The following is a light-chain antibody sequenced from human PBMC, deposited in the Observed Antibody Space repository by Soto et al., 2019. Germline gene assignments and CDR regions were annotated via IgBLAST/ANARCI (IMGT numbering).Light chain of an antibody. Sequence: EIVMTQSPATLSVSPGERATLSCRASQSVNSNLAWYQQKPGQAPRLLIYGASTRVAGIPARFSGSGSGTEFSLTISSLQPEDFATYYCQQSYSTPPVTFGQGTKLEIK. CDR3: QQSYSTPPVT. CDR2: GAS. J-gene: IGKJ2*01. CDR1: QSVNSN. V-gene: IGKV3-15*01.